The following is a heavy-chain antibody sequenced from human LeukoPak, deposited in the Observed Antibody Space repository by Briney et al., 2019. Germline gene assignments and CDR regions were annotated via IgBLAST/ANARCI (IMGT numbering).Heavy chain of an antibody. V-gene: IGHV4-59*01. CDR3: VGWQVAGAFEI. J-gene: IGHJ3*02. CDR2: ISYIGSS. CDR1: GVSMSIYY. Sequence: SETLSLTCTVSGVSMSIYYWSWIRQPPGKRLEWIAFISYIGSSNYNPSLTSRATISVDSSKNQSSLKLNSVTAADTAVYYCVGWQVAGAFEIWGQGTMVTVSS. D-gene: IGHD6-19*01.